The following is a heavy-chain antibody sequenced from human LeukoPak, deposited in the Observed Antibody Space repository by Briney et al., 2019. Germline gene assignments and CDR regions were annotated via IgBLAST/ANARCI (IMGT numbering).Heavy chain of an antibody. D-gene: IGHD6-6*01. CDR1: GGTFSSYA. CDR3: ARGAGVAAPTWGVYYYYYMDV. V-gene: IGHV1-69*05. Sequence: SVKVSCEASGGTFSSYAISWVRQAPGQGLEWMGGIIPIFGTANYAQKFQGRVTITTDESTSTAYMELSSLRSEDTAVYYCARGAGVAAPTWGVYYYYYMDVWGKGTTVTVSS. J-gene: IGHJ6*03. CDR2: IIPIFGTA.